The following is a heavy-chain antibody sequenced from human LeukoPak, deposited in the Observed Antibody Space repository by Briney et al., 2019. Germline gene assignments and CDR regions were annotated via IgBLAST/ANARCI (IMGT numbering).Heavy chain of an antibody. Sequence: SETLSLTCTVSGGSIRSYYWSWIRQPPGKGLEWIGYIYYSGSTNYNPSLKSRVTISVDTSKNQFSLKLSSVTAADTAVYYCARFNYYDSKDFDYWGQGTLVTVSS. CDR2: IYYSGST. CDR1: GGSIRSYY. D-gene: IGHD3-22*01. J-gene: IGHJ4*02. V-gene: IGHV4-59*01. CDR3: ARFNYYDSKDFDY.